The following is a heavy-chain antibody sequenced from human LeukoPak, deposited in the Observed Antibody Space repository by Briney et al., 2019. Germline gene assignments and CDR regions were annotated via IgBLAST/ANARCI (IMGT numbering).Heavy chain of an antibody. CDR1: GGTFSSYA. D-gene: IGHD5-12*01. CDR3: ARDQVDIVATMEIDAFDI. J-gene: IGHJ3*02. V-gene: IGHV1-69*04. CDR2: IIPILGIA. Sequence: SVKVSCKASGGTFSSYAISWVRQAPGQGLEWMGRIIPILGIANYAQKFQGRVTITADKSTSTAYMELSSLRSEDTAVYYCARDQVDIVATMEIDAFDIWDQGTMVTVSS.